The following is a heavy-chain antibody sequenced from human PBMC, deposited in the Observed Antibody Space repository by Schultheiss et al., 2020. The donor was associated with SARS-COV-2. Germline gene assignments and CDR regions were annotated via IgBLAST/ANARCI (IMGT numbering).Heavy chain of an antibody. CDR1: GGSISSGSYY. J-gene: IGHJ6*03. Sequence: SQTLSLTCTVSGGSISSGSYYWSWIRQPAGKGLEWIGHIYYSGSTYYNPSLKSRVTISVDTSKNQFSLKLSSVTAADTAVYYCARYYYDSSGYGGYYYYYMDVWGKGTTVTVSS. CDR2: IYYSGST. CDR3: ARYYYDSSGYGGYYYYYMDV. D-gene: IGHD3-22*01. V-gene: IGHV4-61*09.